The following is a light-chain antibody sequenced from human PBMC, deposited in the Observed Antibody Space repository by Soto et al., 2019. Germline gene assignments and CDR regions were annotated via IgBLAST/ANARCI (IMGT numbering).Light chain of an antibody. CDR1: QSVSNNY. J-gene: IGKJ4*01. V-gene: IGKV3-20*01. CDR2: GTS. CDR3: QQYDNWPLT. Sequence: EIVLTQSPGTLSLSPGERATLSCRASQSVSNNYLAWYQQKPGQAPRLLIYGTSSRATGIPDRFSGSGSGTDFTLPISSLHSAYFAVYSCQQYDNWPLTFPGGTTVDI.